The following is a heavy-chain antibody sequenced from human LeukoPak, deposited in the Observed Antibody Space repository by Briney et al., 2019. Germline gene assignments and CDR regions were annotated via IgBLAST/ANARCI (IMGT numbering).Heavy chain of an antibody. J-gene: IGHJ3*01. CDR1: GFTFSRYS. V-gene: IGHV3-48*04. Sequence: GGSLRLSCAASGFTFSRYSMNWVRQAPGKGLEWVSYISSSGSTIYYADSVKGRFTISRDNAKNSLYLQMNSLRAEDTAVYYCAELGITMIGGVWGQGTMVTVSS. CDR3: AELGITMIGGV. D-gene: IGHD3-10*02. CDR2: ISSSGSTI.